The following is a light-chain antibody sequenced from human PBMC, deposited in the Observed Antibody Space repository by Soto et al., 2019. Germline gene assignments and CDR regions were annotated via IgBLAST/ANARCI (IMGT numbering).Light chain of an antibody. CDR1: SSDVGGYNY. CDR3: SSFAGSNNVV. J-gene: IGLJ2*01. CDR2: EVS. Sequence: QSVLTQPPSASGSPGQSVTISCTGTSSDVGGYNYVSWYQQHPGKAPKLMISEVSKRPSGVPDRFSGSKSGNTASLTVSGLQPEDEADYYCSSFAGSNNVVFGGGTKLTVL. V-gene: IGLV2-8*01.